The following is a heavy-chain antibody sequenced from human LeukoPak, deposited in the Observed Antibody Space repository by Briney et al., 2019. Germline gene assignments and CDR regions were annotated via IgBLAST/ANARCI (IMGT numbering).Heavy chain of an antibody. D-gene: IGHD2-2*01. CDR1: GFTFSSYW. CDR2: IKQDGSEK. V-gene: IGHV3-7*01. CDR3: ARDDCSSISCYHNWFDP. J-gene: IGHJ5*02. Sequence: GGALRLSCAASGFTFSSYWRSWVRQAPGKGLEWVANIKQDGSEKYYVDSVKGRFTISRDNAKISLYLQMNSLRAEDTAVYYCARDDCSSISCYHNWFDPWGQGPLVTVSS.